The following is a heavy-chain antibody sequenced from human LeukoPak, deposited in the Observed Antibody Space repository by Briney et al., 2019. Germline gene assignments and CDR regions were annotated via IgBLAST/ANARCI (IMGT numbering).Heavy chain of an antibody. CDR1: GYIFTNYW. CDR2: IFPGDSDT. J-gene: IGHJ4*02. V-gene: IGHV5-51*01. Sequence: GASLQISCKGSGYIFTNYWIGWVRPLPGKGLEWMGIIFPGDSDTKYSPSFQGQVTISVDRSISTAYLQWSSLKASDTAMYYCARIHYYDTSGYYMDNFDSWGQGTLVTVSS. D-gene: IGHD3-22*01. CDR3: ARIHYYDTSGYYMDNFDS.